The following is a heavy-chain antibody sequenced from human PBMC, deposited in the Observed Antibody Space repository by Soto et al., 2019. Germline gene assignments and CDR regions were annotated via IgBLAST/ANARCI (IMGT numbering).Heavy chain of an antibody. J-gene: IGHJ6*02. CDR3: ARLPYGSGSYYYYYYYGMDV. D-gene: IGHD3-10*01. V-gene: IGHV5-51*01. Sequence: GESLKISCKGSGYSFTSYWIGWVRQMPGKGLEWMGIIYPGDSDTRYSPSFQGQVTISADKSISTAYLQWSSLKASDTAMYYCARLPYGSGSYYYYYYYGMDVWGQGTTVTVSS. CDR2: IYPGDSDT. CDR1: GYSFTSYW.